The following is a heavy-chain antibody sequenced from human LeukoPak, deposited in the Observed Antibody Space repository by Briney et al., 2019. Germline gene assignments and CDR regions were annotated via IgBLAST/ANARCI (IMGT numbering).Heavy chain of an antibody. CDR1: GGSISNYY. V-gene: IGHV4-59*01. Sequence: SETLSLTCTVSGGSISNYYWSWIRQPPGKGLEWVGYIYYSGSTNYNPSLKSRVTISVDTSKNQFSLKLSSVTAADTAVYYCARVNPSGSGGYYNNWFDPWGQGTLVTVSS. D-gene: IGHD3-10*01. J-gene: IGHJ5*02. CDR2: IYYSGST. CDR3: ARVNPSGSGGYYNNWFDP.